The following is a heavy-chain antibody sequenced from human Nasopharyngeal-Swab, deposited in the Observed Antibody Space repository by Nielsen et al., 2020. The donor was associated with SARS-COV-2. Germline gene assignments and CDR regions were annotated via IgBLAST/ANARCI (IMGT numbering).Heavy chain of an antibody. J-gene: IGHJ4*02. V-gene: IGHV3-30*03. CDR3: ARDRDYSFDY. Sequence: GGSLRLSCAASGFTFSSFGMHGVRQAPGKGREGVAIIAHDASNEYYGDSVKGRFSISRDSSKNTLYLQMDSLRGEDTAVYYCARDRDYSFDYWGQGTLVTVSS. D-gene: IGHD3/OR15-3a*01. CDR1: GFTFSSFG. CDR2: IAHDASNE.